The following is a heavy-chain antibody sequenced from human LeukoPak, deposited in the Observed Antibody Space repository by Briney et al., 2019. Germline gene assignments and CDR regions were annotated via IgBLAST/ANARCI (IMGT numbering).Heavy chain of an antibody. V-gene: IGHV3-30*04. CDR1: GFSFSSYA. CDR2: ISYEGRDI. J-gene: IGHJ3*02. CDR3: AKEGGIDPGAFDI. D-gene: IGHD3-16*01. Sequence: PGGSLRLSCAASGFSFSSYAMHWVRQASGKGLEWVAFISYEGRDIFYAGSVKGRFTISRDNSKNTLCLEMNSLRTEVTAVYYCAKEGGIDPGAFDIWGQGTMVTVSS.